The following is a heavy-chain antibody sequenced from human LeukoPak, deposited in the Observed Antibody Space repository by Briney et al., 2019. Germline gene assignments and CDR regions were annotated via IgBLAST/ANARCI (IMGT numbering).Heavy chain of an antibody. CDR3: AIDINGYYYDSHGYYPTDL. CDR1: GYIFTSYG. CDR2: ISVYNGNT. J-gene: IGHJ5*02. D-gene: IGHD3-22*01. V-gene: IGHV1-18*01. Sequence: GASVKVSCKASGYIFTSYGISWVRQAPGQGLEWMGWISVYNGNTNYPQRLQGRVTMTTDTSTTTAYMELRSLRSDDTAVYYGAIDINGYYYDSHGYYPTDLWGQGTLVTVSS.